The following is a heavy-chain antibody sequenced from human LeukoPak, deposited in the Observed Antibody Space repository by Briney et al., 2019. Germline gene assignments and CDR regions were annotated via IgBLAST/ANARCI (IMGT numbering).Heavy chain of an antibody. D-gene: IGHD3-22*01. J-gene: IGHJ4*02. CDR1: GGSISSHY. CDR3: ARIFDSSGYYHGNYFDY. Sequence: PSETLSLTCTVSGGSISSHYWSWIRQPPGKGLEWIGYIYYSGSTNYNPSLKSRVTISVDTSKDQFSLKLSSVTAADTAVYYCARIFDSSGYYHGNYFDYWGQGTLGTVSS. CDR2: IYYSGST. V-gene: IGHV4-59*11.